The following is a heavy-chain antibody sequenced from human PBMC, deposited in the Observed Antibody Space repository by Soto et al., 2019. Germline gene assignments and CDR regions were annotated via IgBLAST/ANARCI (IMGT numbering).Heavy chain of an antibody. D-gene: IGHD3-16*01. CDR2: INWKSDI. J-gene: IGHJ4*02. CDR3: AISQGRGGRTTFIY. CDR1: GFTFDDNA. Sequence: TGGSLRLSCAVSGFTFDDNAMHWVRQAPEKGLEWVSGINWKSDIGYADSVKGCFTISRDNAENSLYLQMNSLRAEDTALYYCAISQGRGGRTTFIYWGQGTQVTVSS. V-gene: IGHV3-9*01.